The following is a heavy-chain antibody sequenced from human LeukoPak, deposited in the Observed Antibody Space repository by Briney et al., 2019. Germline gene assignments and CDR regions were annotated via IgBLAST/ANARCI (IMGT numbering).Heavy chain of an antibody. CDR2: IYASGTT. V-gene: IGHV3-66*01. CDR1: GLTVSSNY. Sequence: GGSLRLSCVASGLTVSSNYMSWVRQAPGKGLEGVSIIYASGTTYYKDSVKGRCTISRDSSKNMVDLQMTNLRDEATAVYYCVGTKLGYCSGNTCEDWFDPWGQGTLVTVSS. CDR3: VGTKLGYCSGNTCEDWFDP. J-gene: IGHJ5*02. D-gene: IGHD2-15*01.